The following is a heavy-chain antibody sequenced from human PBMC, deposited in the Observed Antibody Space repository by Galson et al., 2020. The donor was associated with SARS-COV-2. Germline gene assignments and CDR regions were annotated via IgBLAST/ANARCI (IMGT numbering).Heavy chain of an antibody. CDR3: ARHFPLIAGDCCWLLPDNWVDP. Sequence: SETLSLTCTVSGGSISSSSYYWGCIRQPPGKGLEWIGSIYYSGSTYYNPSLKSRVTISVDTSKNQFSLKLSSVTAADTAVYYCARHFPLIAGDCCWLLPDNWVDPWGQGTLVTVSS. D-gene: IGHD3-22*01. CDR1: GGSISSSSYY. CDR2: IYYSGST. V-gene: IGHV4-39*01. J-gene: IGHJ5*02.